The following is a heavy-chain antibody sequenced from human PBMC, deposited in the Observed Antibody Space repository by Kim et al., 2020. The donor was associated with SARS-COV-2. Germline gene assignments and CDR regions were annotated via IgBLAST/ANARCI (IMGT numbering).Heavy chain of an antibody. CDR3: AKDVEGDYDILTGYYYYYYYGMDV. Sequence: GGSLRLSCVASGFTFSSYAMSWVRQAPGKGLEWVSAISGSGGSTYYADSVKGRFTISRDNSKNTLYLQMNSLRAEDTAVYYCAKDVEGDYDILTGYYYYYYYGMDVWGQGTTVTVSS. V-gene: IGHV3-23*01. CDR1: GFTFSSYA. J-gene: IGHJ6*02. D-gene: IGHD3-9*01. CDR2: ISGSGGST.